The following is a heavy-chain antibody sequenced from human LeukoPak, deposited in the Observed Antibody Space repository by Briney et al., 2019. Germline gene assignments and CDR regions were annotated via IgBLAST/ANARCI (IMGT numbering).Heavy chain of an antibody. J-gene: IGHJ6*02. V-gene: IGHV1-2*04. CDR2: INPNSGGT. Sequence: GGSLRLSCAASGYTFTGYYMHWVRQAPGQGLEWMGWINPNSGGTNYAQKFQGWVTMTRDTSISTAYMELSRLRSDDTAVYYCARSCRITIFGVVRRLYYGMDVWGQGTTVTVSS. CDR1: GYTFTGYY. CDR3: ARSCRITIFGVVRRLYYGMDV. D-gene: IGHD3-3*01.